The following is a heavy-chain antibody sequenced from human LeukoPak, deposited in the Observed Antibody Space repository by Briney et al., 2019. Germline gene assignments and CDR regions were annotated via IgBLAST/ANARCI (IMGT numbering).Heavy chain of an antibody. CDR2: IIPILGIA. J-gene: IGHJ6*03. Sequence: GASVKVSCKASGGTFSSYTISWVRQAPGQGLEWMGRIIPILGIANYAQKFQGRVTITTDRSTSTAYMELSSLRSEDTAVYYCARDIYDFWSGYNYYYYMDVWGKETTVTVSS. CDR1: GGTFSSYT. V-gene: IGHV1-69*04. D-gene: IGHD3-3*01. CDR3: ARDIYDFWSGYNYYYYMDV.